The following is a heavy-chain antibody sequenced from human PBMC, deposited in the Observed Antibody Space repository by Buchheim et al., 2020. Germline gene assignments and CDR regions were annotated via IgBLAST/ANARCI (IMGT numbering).Heavy chain of an antibody. CDR2: IYHSGST. V-gene: IGHV4-4*02. J-gene: IGHJ4*02. Sequence: QVQLQESGPGLVKPSGTLSLTCAVSGGSISSSNWWSWVRQPPGKGLEWIGEIYHSGSTNYNPSLKSPVTISVDKSKNQFSPKLSSVTAADTAVYYCARDGRYYDFWSGYSYFDYWGQGTL. CDR3: ARDGRYYDFWSGYSYFDY. CDR1: GGSISSSNW. D-gene: IGHD3-3*01.